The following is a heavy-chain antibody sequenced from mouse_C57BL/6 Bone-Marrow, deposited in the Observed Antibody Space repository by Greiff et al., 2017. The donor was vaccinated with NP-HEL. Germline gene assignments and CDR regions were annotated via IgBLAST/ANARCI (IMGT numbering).Heavy chain of an antibody. CDR1: GYTFTSYW. J-gene: IGHJ2*01. D-gene: IGHD1-1*01. Sequence: VQLQQSGTVLARPGASVKMSCKTSGYTFTSYWMHWVKQRPGQGLEWIGAIYPGNSDTSYNQKFKGKAKLTAVTSASTAYMELSSLTNEDSAVYYCTRVPYYYGSSPDYFDYWGQGTTLTVSS. V-gene: IGHV1-5*01. CDR3: TRVPYYYGSSPDYFDY. CDR2: IYPGNSDT.